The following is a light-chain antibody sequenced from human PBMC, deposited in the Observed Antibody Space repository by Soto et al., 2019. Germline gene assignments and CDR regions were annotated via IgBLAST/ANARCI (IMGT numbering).Light chain of an antibody. J-gene: IGKJ2*01. Sequence: EIVLTQSPAPLSLSPGERATLSFRASQSVSRYLAWYQQKPGQALRLLIYDASNRATGIPARFSGSGSGTDFTLTISSLEPEDFAVYYCQQRSNWPGTFGQGTKLEIK. V-gene: IGKV3-11*01. CDR1: QSVSRY. CDR3: QQRSNWPGT. CDR2: DAS.